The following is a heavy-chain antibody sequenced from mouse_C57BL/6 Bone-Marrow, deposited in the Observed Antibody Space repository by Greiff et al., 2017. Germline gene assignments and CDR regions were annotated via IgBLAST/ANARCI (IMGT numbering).Heavy chain of an antibody. V-gene: IGHV5-4*03. D-gene: IGHD2-4*01. J-gene: IGHJ3*01. Sequence: EVKVVDSGGGLVKPGGSLKLSCAASGFPFSSYAMSWVRQTPEKRLEWVATISDGGSYTYYPDNVKGRFTISRDNAKNNLYLQMSHLKSADTAMYYCARYYEGFAYWGQGTLVTVSA. CDR1: GFPFSSYA. CDR3: ARYYEGFAY. CDR2: ISDGGSYT.